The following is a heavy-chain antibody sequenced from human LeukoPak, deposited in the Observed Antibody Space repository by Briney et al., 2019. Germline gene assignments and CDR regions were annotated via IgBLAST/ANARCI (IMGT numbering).Heavy chain of an antibody. J-gene: IGHJ4*02. V-gene: IGHV1-2*02. Sequence: ASVKVSCKASGYTFTGYYMHWVRQAPGQGLEWLGWINPNSGGTSYAQKFQGRVTMTRDTSISTAYMELSRLRSDDTAVYYCARRIRTIFGVVIMHLDYWGQGTLVTVTS. CDR1: GYTFTGYY. CDR3: ARRIRTIFGVVIMHLDY. D-gene: IGHD3-3*01. CDR2: INPNSGGT.